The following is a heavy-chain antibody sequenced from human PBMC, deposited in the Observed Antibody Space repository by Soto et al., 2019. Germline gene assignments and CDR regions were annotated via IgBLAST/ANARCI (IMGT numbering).Heavy chain of an antibody. CDR3: ARVGDVVVPAPTWFGP. Sequence: GASVKVSCKASGYTFTSYGISWVRQAPGQGLEWMGWISAYNGNTNYAQKLQGRVTMTTDTSTSTAYMELRSLRSDDTAVYYCARVGDVVVPAPTWFGPWGQGNLVPFSS. D-gene: IGHD2-2*01. V-gene: IGHV1-18*01. CDR2: ISAYNGNT. CDR1: GYTFTSYG. J-gene: IGHJ5*02.